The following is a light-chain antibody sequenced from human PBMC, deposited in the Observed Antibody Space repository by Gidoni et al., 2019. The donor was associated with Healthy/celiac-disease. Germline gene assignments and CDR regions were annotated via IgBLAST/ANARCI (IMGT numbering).Light chain of an antibody. Sequence: EIVLTKSPAPLSLSPGQSATLSCRSSQSISSSQLAWYQQKPGQAPRPLMYGASSSATGIPDRFSGSGSGTDFTLTISRLEPEDFAVYYCQHFGNFXGXTKVE. V-gene: IGKV3-20*01. CDR2: GAS. CDR3: QHFGN. CDR1: QSISSSQ. J-gene: IGKJ4*01.